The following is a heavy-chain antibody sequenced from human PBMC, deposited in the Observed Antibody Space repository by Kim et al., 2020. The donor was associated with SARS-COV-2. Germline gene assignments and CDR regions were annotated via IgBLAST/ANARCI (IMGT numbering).Heavy chain of an antibody. CDR2: IRDSGSTV. CDR1: GFMFSDYY. CDR3: AKGLRYFDWYFDL. J-gene: IGHJ2*01. D-gene: IGHD3-9*01. V-gene: IGHV3-11*01. Sequence: GGSLRLSCAASGFMFSDYYMNWIRQAPGKGLEWISYIRDSGSTVHYADSVKGRFTISRDNAKNSLYLQMNSLRAEDTALYYCAKGLRYFDWYFDLWGRG.